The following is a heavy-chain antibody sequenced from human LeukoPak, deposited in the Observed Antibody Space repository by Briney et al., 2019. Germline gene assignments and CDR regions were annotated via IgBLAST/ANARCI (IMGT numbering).Heavy chain of an antibody. V-gene: IGHV4-34*01. D-gene: IGHD2-2*01. J-gene: IGHJ5*02. CDR1: GGSFSGYY. CDR2: INHSGST. CDR3: ARGRLYCSSTSCPNWFDP. Sequence: SETLSLTCAVYGGSFSGYYWSWIRQPPGKGLEWIGEINHSGSTNYNPSLKSRVTISVDTSKNQFSPKLSSVTAADTAVYYCARGRLYCSSTSCPNWFDPWGQGTLVTVSS.